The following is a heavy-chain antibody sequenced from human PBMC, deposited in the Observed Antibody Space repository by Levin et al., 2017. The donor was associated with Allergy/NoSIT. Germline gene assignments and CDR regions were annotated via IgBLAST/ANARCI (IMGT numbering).Heavy chain of an antibody. CDR1: GFSLSTSGMC. J-gene: IGHJ3*02. CDR2: IDWDDDK. CDR3: ARIRVWFGELGNAFDI. D-gene: IGHD3-10*01. V-gene: IGHV2-70*11. Sequence: SGPTLVKPTQTLTLTCTFSGFSLSTSGMCVSWIRQPPGKALEWLARIDWDDDKYYSTSLKTRLTISKDTSKNQVVLTMTNMDPVDTATYYCARIRVWFGELGNAFDIWGQGTMVTVSS.